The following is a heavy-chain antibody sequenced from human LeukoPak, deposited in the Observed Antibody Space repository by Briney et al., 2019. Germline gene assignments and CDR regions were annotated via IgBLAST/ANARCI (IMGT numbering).Heavy chain of an antibody. CDR3: AREVGGQQLVQGYYYYMDV. J-gene: IGHJ6*03. CDR1: GGPMYSYY. V-gene: IGHV4-59*01. CDR2: IYYSGST. D-gene: IGHD6-13*01. Sequence: SETLSLTCTVSGGPMYSYYWSWIRQPPGKGLEWIGYIYYSGSTNYNPSLKSRVTISVDTSKNQFSLKLSSVTAADTAVYYCAREVGGQQLVQGYYYYMDVWGKGTTVTVSS.